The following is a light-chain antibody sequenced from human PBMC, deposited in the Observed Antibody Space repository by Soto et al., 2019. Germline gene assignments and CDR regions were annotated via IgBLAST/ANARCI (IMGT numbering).Light chain of an antibody. CDR3: QQDCSSLFN. V-gene: IGKV3-20*01. Sequence: EIVLTQSPGTLSLSPGERATLSCSASPSVSSSYLDWYQQKPGQSPRLLIYGASSRATGILDRFSGRGSVTDFTLTISRLEPEDCVVYYYQQDCSSLFNLGPGTIVVIK. CDR1: PSVSSSY. CDR2: GAS. J-gene: IGKJ3*01.